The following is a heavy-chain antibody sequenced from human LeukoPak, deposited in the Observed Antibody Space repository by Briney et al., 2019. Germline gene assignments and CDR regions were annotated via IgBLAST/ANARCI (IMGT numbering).Heavy chain of an antibody. V-gene: IGHV4-39*01. J-gene: IGHJ6*02. CDR1: GGSISMSTYY. CDR2: IHFSGNS. D-gene: IGHD6-6*01. CDR3: ARFTRSSSSHYYYYAMDV. Sequence: PSETLSLTCTVSGGSISMSTYYWGWIRQPPGKGLECIGSIHFSGNSYYNPSPSLKSRATISVDTSKNQFSLNVISVTAADTAVYYCARFTRSSSSHYYYYAMDVWGQGTTVTVSS.